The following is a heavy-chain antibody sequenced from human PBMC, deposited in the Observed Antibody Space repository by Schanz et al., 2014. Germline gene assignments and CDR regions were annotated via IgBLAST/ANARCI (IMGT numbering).Heavy chain of an antibody. J-gene: IGHJ6*03. CDR2: IIPSLGLA. CDR1: GGTFSSFG. CDR3: ARDAVALVPEYFMDV. D-gene: IGHD2-15*01. V-gene: IGHV1-69*04. Sequence: VQLEQSGAEVKKPGSSVKVSCKASGGTFSSFGINWVRQAPGQGLEWMGRIIPSLGLAKYEQKFQDKVTITADTSTTTAYMELSGLRSEDTAVYYCARDAVALVPEYFMDVWGKGTPVTVSS.